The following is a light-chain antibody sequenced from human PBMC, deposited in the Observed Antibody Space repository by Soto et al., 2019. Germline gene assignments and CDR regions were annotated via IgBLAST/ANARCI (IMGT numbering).Light chain of an antibody. CDR2: GAS. J-gene: IGKJ1*01. CDR3: QQYSSSCNGK. CDR1: QSVSSSY. V-gene: IGKV3-20*01. Sequence: EIVLTQSPGTLSLSPGERATLSCRASQSVSSSYLAWYQQKPGQAPRLLIYGASSRATGIPDRFSGSGSGTDFTLTISRLEPEDFAVHYCQQYSSSCNGKFGQWTK.